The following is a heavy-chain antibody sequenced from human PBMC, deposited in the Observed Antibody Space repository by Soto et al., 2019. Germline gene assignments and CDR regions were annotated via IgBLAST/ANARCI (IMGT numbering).Heavy chain of an antibody. CDR1: GGSFSGYY. V-gene: IGHV4-34*01. CDR3: ARSSRVFDAFDI. CDR2: INHSGST. D-gene: IGHD6-6*01. Sequence: QVQLQQWGAGLLKPSETLSLTCAVYGGSFSGYYWSWIRQPPGKGLEWIGEINHSGSTSYNPSLKSRVTISVDTAKNQFSPKLTSVTGADTAVYYCARSSRVFDAFDIWGQGTMVTVSS. J-gene: IGHJ3*02.